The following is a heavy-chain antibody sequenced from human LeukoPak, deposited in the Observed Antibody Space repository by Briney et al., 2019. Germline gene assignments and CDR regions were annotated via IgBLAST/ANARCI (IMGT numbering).Heavy chain of an antibody. D-gene: IGHD6-13*01. J-gene: IGHJ6*03. Sequence: GESLKISCKGSGYSFTSYWIGWVRQMPGKGLEWMGIIYPGDSDTRYSPSFQGQVTISADKSISTAYLQWSSLKASDTPVFYVERHMGAAGTYYYYLEVWGKGTTVTSSS. CDR2: IYPGDSDT. V-gene: IGHV5-51*01. CDR1: GYSFTSYW. CDR3: ERHMGAAGTYYYYLEV.